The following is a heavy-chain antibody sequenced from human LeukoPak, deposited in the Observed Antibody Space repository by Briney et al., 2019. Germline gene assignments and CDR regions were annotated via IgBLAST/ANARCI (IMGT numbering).Heavy chain of an antibody. CDR1: GGTFANYD. J-gene: IGHJ3*01. CDR2: IIPMYGTT. D-gene: IGHD3-22*01. V-gene: IGHV1-69*05. CDR3: ARDRDSSVGGTFDV. Sequence: SAKVSCKASGGTFANYDINWVRQAPGQGLAWMGGIIPMYGTTHYAQKFQGRVTITTDESTNTAYMELSSLRYEDTAVYYCARDRDSSVGGTFDVWGQGTLVTVSS.